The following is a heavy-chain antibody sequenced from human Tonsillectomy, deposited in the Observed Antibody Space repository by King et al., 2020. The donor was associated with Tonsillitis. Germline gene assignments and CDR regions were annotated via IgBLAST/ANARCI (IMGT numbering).Heavy chain of an antibody. CDR1: GDTFTGHF. CDR3: ATNAKASDSSAYRDFRH. Sequence: QLVQSGAELRKPGASVTVSCRTSGDTFTGHFVHWVRQAPGQGLEWMGWINPNSGDPNCAQNFQGRVTLSGDVSSTTAYMGLSSLRPDDTAVYYCATNAKASDSSAYRDFRHWGQGTLVTVSS. J-gene: IGHJ1*01. CDR2: INPNSGDP. D-gene: IGHD3-22*01. V-gene: IGHV1-2*02.